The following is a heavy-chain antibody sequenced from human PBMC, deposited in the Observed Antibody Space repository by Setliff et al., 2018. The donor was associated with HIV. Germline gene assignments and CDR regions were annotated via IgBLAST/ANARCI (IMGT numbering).Heavy chain of an antibody. V-gene: IGHV3-30*02. D-gene: IGHD3-22*01. CDR3: ARPNYYDSSGSFDY. J-gene: IGHJ4*02. Sequence: GGSLRLSCAASGFTFSSYGMHWVRQAPGKGLEWVASIRYDGSNKYYAESVKGRFTISRDNSKNTLYLQMNSLRAEDTAVYYCARPNYYDSSGSFDYWGQGTLVTVSS. CDR2: IRYDGSNK. CDR1: GFTFSSYG.